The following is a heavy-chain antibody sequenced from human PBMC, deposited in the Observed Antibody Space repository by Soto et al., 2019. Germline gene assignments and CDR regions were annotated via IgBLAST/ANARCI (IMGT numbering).Heavy chain of an antibody. Sequence: ASVKVSCKASGGTFSSYAISWVRQAPGQGLEWMGGIIPIFGTANYAQKFQGRVTITADESTSTAYMELSSLRSEDTAVYYCARGRAYCGGDCYLTPFDPWGQGTLVTVSS. V-gene: IGHV1-69*13. J-gene: IGHJ5*02. D-gene: IGHD2-21*02. CDR1: GGTFSSYA. CDR2: IIPIFGTA. CDR3: ARGRAYCGGDCYLTPFDP.